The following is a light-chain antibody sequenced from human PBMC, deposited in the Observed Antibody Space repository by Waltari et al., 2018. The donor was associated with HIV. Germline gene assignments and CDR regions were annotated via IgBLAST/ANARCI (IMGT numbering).Light chain of an antibody. CDR2: LGS. J-gene: IGKJ2*01. CDR1: QSLLHSNGYTY. Sequence: DIVMTQSPLSLPVTPGEPASISCRSSQSLLHSNGYTYLDWYLQRPGQSPQLLIYLGSNRASGVPDGFSGSGSGTDFTLKISRLEAEDVGVYYCMQAVQTPYTFGQGTKLEIK. V-gene: IGKV2-28*01. CDR3: MQAVQTPYT.